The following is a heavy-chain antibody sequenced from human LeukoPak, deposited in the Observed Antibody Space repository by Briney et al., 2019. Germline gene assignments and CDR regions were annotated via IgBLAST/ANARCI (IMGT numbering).Heavy chain of an antibody. Sequence: ASVKVSCKASGYAFTTYYLHWVRQAPGQGLEWMGIINPSGGSTNYAQKFQGRVTMTRDTSTSTVYMELSSLKSEDTAVYYCERLNDYGDYWGQGTLVTVSS. J-gene: IGHJ4*02. CDR2: INPSGGST. V-gene: IGHV1-46*01. CDR3: ERLNDYGDY. CDR1: GYAFTTYY. D-gene: IGHD2-8*01.